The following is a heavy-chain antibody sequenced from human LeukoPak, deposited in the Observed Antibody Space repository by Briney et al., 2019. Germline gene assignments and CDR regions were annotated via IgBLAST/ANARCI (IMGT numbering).Heavy chain of an antibody. CDR2: ISSSGSTI. J-gene: IGHJ4*02. V-gene: IGHV3-11*04. CDR1: GFTFSDYY. CDR3: ARDLDLDYDSSGYYY. Sequence: GGSLRLSCAASGFTFSDYYISWIRQAPGKGLEWVSYISSSGSTIYYADSVKGRFTISRDNAKNSLYLQMNSLRAEDTAVYYCARDLDLDYDSSGYYYWGQGTLVTVSS. D-gene: IGHD3-22*01.